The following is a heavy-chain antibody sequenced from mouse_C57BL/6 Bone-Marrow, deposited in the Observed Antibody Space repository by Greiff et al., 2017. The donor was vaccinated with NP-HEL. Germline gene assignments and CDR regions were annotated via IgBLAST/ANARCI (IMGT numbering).Heavy chain of an antibody. CDR1: GYTFTDYY. Sequence: VQLKQSGPVLVKPGASVKMSCKASGYTFTDYYMNWVKQSHGKSLEWIGVINPYNGGTSYNQKFKGKATLTVDKSSSTAYMELNSLTSEDSAVYNCARNGWLLRFAYWGQGTLVTVSA. V-gene: IGHV1-19*01. D-gene: IGHD2-3*01. J-gene: IGHJ3*01. CDR3: ARNGWLLRFAY. CDR2: INPYNGGT.